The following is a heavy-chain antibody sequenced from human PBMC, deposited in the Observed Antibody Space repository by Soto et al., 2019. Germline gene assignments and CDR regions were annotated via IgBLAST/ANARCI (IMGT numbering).Heavy chain of an antibody. D-gene: IGHD1-7*01. CDR2: IYHSGST. CDR3: ARGTGTTTELNFDY. CDR1: GGSISSGGYS. Sequence: SETLSLTCAVSGGSISSGGYSWSWIRQPPGKGLEWIGYIYHSGSTYYNPSLKSRVTISVDRSKNQFSLKLSSVTAADTAVYYCARGTGTTTELNFDYWGQGTLVTVSS. J-gene: IGHJ4*02. V-gene: IGHV4-30-2*01.